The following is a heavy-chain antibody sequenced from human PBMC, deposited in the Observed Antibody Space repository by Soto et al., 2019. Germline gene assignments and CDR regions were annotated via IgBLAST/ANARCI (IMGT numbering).Heavy chain of an antibody. CDR1: SGSISSSNW. D-gene: IGHD6-13*01. J-gene: IGHJ6*03. CDR2: IYHSGST. V-gene: IGHV4-4*02. Sequence: SETLSLTCAVSSGSISSSNWWSWVRQPPGKGLEWIGEIYHSGSTNYNPSLKSRVTISVDKSKNQFSLKLSSVTAADTAVYYCAREDVIAAAGKDYYYYMDVWGKGTTVTVSS. CDR3: AREDVIAAAGKDYYYYMDV.